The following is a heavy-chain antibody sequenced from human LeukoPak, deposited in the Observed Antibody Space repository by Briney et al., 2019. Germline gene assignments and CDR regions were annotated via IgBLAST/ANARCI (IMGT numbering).Heavy chain of an antibody. J-gene: IGHJ4*02. Sequence: QPGGSLRLSCAASGFTFSSYAMSWVRQAPGKGLEWVSAISGSGGSTYYADSVKGRFTISRDNSRNTLYLQMNSLRAEGTAVYYCARLTPGSGSHFDYWGQGTLVTVSS. CDR1: GFTFSSYA. CDR3: ARLTPGSGSHFDY. CDR2: ISGSGGST. V-gene: IGHV3-23*01. D-gene: IGHD3-10*01.